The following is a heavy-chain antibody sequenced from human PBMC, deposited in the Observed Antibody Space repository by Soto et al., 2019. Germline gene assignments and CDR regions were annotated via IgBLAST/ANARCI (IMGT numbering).Heavy chain of an antibody. CDR3: AGXSQEMATIVNYYYGMDV. Sequence: WASVKVSCKASGGTFSSYAISWVRQAPGQGLEWMGGIIPIFGTANYAQKFQGRVTITADESTSTAYMELSSLRSEDTAVYYCAGXSQEMATIVNYYYGMDVWGQGTTVTVSS. V-gene: IGHV1-69*13. D-gene: IGHD5-12*01. J-gene: IGHJ6*02. CDR1: GGTFSSYA. CDR2: IIPIFGTA.